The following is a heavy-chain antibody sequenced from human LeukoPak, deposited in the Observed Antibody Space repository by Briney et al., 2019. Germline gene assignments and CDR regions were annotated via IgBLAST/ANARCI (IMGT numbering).Heavy chain of an antibody. CDR1: GFTFSKYV. CDR3: AKDARAYGSGPLDY. D-gene: IGHD3-10*01. CDR2: ISTGGGST. J-gene: IGHJ4*02. V-gene: IGHV3-23*01. Sequence: GGSLRLSCAASGFTFSKYVMRWVRQAPGKGLEWGSAISTGGGSTYYAASVKGRFTISRDNSKNTLYLQMNSLRAEDTAVYYCAKDARAYGSGPLDYWGQGTLVTVSS.